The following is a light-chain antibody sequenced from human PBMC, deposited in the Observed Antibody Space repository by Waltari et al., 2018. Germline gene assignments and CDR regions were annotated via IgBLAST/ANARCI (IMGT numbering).Light chain of an antibody. V-gene: IGKV1-9*01. CDR1: QDIGTY. CDR2: AAS. CDR3: QRLHTYPLT. Sequence: DIQLTQSPSFLSASVGRRVTVTCRASQDIGTYLAWYQKKPGKAPHLLIYAASSLHTGVPSRFSAGGSGTLFTLTINRLQPEDFATYYCQRLHTYPLTFGGGTEVEL. J-gene: IGKJ4*01.